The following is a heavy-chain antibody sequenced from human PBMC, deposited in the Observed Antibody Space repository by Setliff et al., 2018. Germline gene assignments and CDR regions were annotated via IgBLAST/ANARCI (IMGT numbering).Heavy chain of an antibody. J-gene: IGHJ4*02. D-gene: IGHD3-22*01. CDR1: GYNFTAYY. CDR3: ARDLRYYYDSSGYGKVFGY. Sequence: ASVKVSCKTSGYNFTAYYIHWVRQAPGQGLEWMGWISPTTGDTYFLQDFQGRVTMTTDTSTSTAYMELRSLRSDDTAVYYCARDLRYYYDSSGYGKVFGYWGQGTLVTVSS. CDR2: ISPTTGDT. V-gene: IGHV1-2*02.